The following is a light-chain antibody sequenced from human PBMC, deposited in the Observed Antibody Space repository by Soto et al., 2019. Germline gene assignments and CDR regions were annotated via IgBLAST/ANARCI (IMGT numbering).Light chain of an antibody. V-gene: IGKV3-11*01. CDR1: QSVSSY. CDR3: QQRSNWLT. Sequence: EIVLTQSPATLSLSPGERATLSCRASQSVSSYLAWYQQKTGQAPRLLIYDASNRATGIPARFSGSGSGTDFTLTIRSLEAEAVAVYYCQQRSNWLTFGGGTKVEIK. CDR2: DAS. J-gene: IGKJ4*01.